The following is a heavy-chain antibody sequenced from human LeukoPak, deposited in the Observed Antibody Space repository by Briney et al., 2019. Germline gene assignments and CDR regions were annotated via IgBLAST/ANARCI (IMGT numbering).Heavy chain of an antibody. CDR1: GYTFTRYA. Sequence: GASVKVSCKASGYTFTRYAMNWVRQAPGQGLEWMGWISTNTGNPTYAQGFTGRFIFSLDTSVSTAYLQISSLKAEDTAVYYCARHDYSSSDYYYYYMDVWGKGTTVTVSS. CDR2: ISTNTGNP. V-gene: IGHV7-4-1*02. CDR3: ARHDYSSSDYYYYYMDV. D-gene: IGHD4-11*01. J-gene: IGHJ6*03.